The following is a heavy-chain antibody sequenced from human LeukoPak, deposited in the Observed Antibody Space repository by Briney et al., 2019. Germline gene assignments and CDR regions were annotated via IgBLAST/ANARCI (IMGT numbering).Heavy chain of an antibody. CDR2: IYTSGST. V-gene: IGHV4-61*02. CDR1: GGSISSGSYY. D-gene: IGHD1-26*01. CDR3: ARVPWGSGSYYGRGGWFDP. Sequence: SETLSLTCTVSGGSISSGSYYWSWIRQPAGKGLEWIGRIYTSGSTNYNPSLKSRVTISVDTSKNQFSLKLSSVTAADTAVYYCARVPWGSGSYYGRGGWFDPWGQGTLVTVSS. J-gene: IGHJ5*02.